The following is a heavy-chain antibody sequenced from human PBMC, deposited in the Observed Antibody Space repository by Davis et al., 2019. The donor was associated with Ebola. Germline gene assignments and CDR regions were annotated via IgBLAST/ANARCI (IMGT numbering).Heavy chain of an antibody. V-gene: IGHV4-39*02. J-gene: IGHJ3*01. D-gene: IGHD1-26*01. Sequence: PSETLSLTCTVSGASISSSSYSWGWIRQPPRKGLEWIGSISHSGGTYYNPSLKSRLTISVDTSKNEFSVKLSSVTAADTAFYYCARDDSGNSYGDGAFDLWGQGTMVTVSS. CDR3: ARDDSGNSYGDGAFDL. CDR2: ISHSGGT. CDR1: GASISSSSYS.